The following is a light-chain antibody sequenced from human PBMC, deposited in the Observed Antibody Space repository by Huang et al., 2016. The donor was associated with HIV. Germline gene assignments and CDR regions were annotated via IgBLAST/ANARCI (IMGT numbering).Light chain of an antibody. V-gene: IGKV1-9*01. CDR1: QGISSY. Sequence: IQLTPSPSSLSASVGDRVTITCRASQGISSYLAWYQEKPGKAPKLLLYAASTLQSGVPSRFSGSGSGTDFTLTISSLQSEDFATYYCQQLNSYPRTFGQGTKVEIK. CDR2: AAS. J-gene: IGKJ1*01. CDR3: QQLNSYPRT.